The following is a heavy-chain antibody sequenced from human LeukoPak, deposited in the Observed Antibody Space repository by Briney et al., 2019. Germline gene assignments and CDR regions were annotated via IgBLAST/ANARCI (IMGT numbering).Heavy chain of an antibody. J-gene: IGHJ4*02. CDR3: ARAPWLGFDY. CDR1: GGSISSGDYY. CDR2: IYYSGST. Sequence: SDTLSLTCTVSGGSISSGDYYLSWIRQPPGKGLEWIGYIYYSGSTYYNPSLKSRVTISVDTSKNQFSLKLSSVTAADTAVYYCARAPWLGFDYWGQGTLVTVSS. D-gene: IGHD6-19*01. V-gene: IGHV4-30-4*02.